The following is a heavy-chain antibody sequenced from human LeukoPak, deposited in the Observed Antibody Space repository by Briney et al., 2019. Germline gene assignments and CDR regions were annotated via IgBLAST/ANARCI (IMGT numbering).Heavy chain of an antibody. V-gene: IGHV3-23*01. J-gene: IGHJ5*02. D-gene: IGHD3-16*01. CDR3: ARGGPYNWFDP. CDR1: GFTFSTYA. CDR2: ISNSGDST. Sequence: PGGSLRLSCAASGFTFSTYAMTWVRQAPGKGLEWISVISNSGDSTYYADSVKGRFTISRDNSKNTLYVQMNSLRAEDTAVYYCARGGPYNWFDPWGQGTLVTVSS.